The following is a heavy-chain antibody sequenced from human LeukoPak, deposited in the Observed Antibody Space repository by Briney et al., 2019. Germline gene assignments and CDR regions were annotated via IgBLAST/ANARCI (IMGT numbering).Heavy chain of an antibody. V-gene: IGHV3-11*01. Sequence: GGSLRLSCAASGFTFSDYYMSWIRQAPGKGLEWVSYISSSGSTIYYADSVKGRFTISRDNAKNSLYLQMNSLRAEDTAVYYCARDEVTTVTTAYYYGMDVWGQGTTVTVSS. D-gene: IGHD4-17*01. CDR2: ISSSGSTI. CDR1: GFTFSDYY. J-gene: IGHJ6*02. CDR3: ARDEVTTVTTAYYYGMDV.